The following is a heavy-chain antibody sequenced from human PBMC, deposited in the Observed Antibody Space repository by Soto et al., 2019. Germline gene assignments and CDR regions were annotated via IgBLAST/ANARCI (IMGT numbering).Heavy chain of an antibody. Sequence: ASVKVSCKASGYTFTSYDINWVRQATGQGLEWMGWMNPNSGNTGYAQKFQGRVTMTRNTSISTAYMGLSSLRSEDTAVYYCARMGGALYYYGMDVWGQGTTVTVSS. D-gene: IGHD4-17*01. CDR2: MNPNSGNT. CDR1: GYTFTSYD. V-gene: IGHV1-8*01. J-gene: IGHJ6*02. CDR3: ARMGGALYYYGMDV.